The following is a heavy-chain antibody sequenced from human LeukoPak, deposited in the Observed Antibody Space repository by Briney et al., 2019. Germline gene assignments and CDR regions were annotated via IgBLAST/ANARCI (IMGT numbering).Heavy chain of an antibody. D-gene: IGHD4-17*01. Sequence: GGSLRLSCAASGFTFSSYAMTWVRQAPGKGLEWVSSISGSGGSTYYADSVKGRFTISRDNSKNRLDLQMNSLRAEDTAAYYCAKGTTVTTPRAFDIWGQGTMVTVSS. CDR2: ISGSGGST. CDR3: AKGTTVTTPRAFDI. V-gene: IGHV3-23*01. J-gene: IGHJ3*02. CDR1: GFTFSSYA.